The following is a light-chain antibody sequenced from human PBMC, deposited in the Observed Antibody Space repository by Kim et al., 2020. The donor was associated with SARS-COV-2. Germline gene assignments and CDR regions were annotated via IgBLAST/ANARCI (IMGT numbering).Light chain of an antibody. CDR2: SNN. Sequence: ALGQTVTITCQGDSLRSYYASWYQQKPGQAPVLVIYSNNNRPSGIPYRFSGSDSGNTASLTITGAQAEDEADYYCNSRDSSGNHLVFGGGTKLTVL. CDR1: SLRSYY. CDR3: NSRDSSGNHLV. J-gene: IGLJ3*02. V-gene: IGLV3-19*01.